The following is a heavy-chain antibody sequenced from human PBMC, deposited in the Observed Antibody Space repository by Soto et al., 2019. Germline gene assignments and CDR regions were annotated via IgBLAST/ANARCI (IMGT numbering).Heavy chain of an antibody. D-gene: IGHD3-22*01. CDR1: GFTVSSNY. CDR3: ARGKLYDSSGYSPFDY. Sequence: PGGSLRLSCAASGFTVSSNYMSWVRQAPGKGLEWVSVIYSGGSTYYADSVKGRFTISRDNSKNTLYLQMNSLRAEDTAVYYCARGKLYDSSGYSPFDYWGQGTLVTVSS. CDR2: IYSGGST. J-gene: IGHJ4*02. V-gene: IGHV3-53*01.